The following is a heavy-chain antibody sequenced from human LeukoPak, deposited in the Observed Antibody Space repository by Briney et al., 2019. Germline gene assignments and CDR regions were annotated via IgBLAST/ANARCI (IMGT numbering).Heavy chain of an antibody. CDR1: GDSVGRSSYY. J-gene: IGHJ5*01. CDR2: ILYVGST. D-gene: IGHD1-26*01. Sequence: PSETLSLTCNVSGDSVGRSSYYWGWIRQTPGKGLEWIGSILYVGSTYYTPSFHNRVTISLDTSKNQFSLRLTSVTAAATPVYYCGTQVAIVETTGPSWFDSWGQGTLVTVSS. V-gene: IGHV4-39*07. CDR3: GTQVAIVETTGPSWFDS.